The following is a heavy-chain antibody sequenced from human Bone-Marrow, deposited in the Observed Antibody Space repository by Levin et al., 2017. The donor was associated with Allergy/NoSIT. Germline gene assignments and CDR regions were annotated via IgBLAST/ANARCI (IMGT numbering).Heavy chain of an antibody. J-gene: IGHJ4*02. CDR2: IYRGGTT. Sequence: QSGGSLRLSCAASGFTASTSYMAWVRQAPGKGLEWVSVIYRGGTTYYVDSVKGRFTISRDSSKNTLFLQMNSLRAEDTAVYYCARVGAYSSNWMYYFDSWGQGALVSVSS. CDR1: GFTASTSY. CDR3: ARVGAYSSNWMYYFDS. D-gene: IGHD6-13*01. V-gene: IGHV3-53*01.